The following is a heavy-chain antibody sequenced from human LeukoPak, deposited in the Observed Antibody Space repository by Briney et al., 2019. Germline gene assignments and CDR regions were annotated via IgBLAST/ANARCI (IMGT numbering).Heavy chain of an antibody. CDR1: GFTFSSYS. D-gene: IGHD3-10*01. CDR3: ARGAPFRVRGVDFPLDP. J-gene: IGHJ5*02. V-gene: IGHV3-48*01. CDR2: ISSSSSTI. Sequence: PGGSLRLSCAASGFTFSSYSMNWVRQAPGKGLEWVSYISSSSSTIYYADSVKGRFTISRDNAKNSLYLQMNSLRAEDTAVYYCARGAPFRVRGVDFPLDPWGQGTLVTVSS.